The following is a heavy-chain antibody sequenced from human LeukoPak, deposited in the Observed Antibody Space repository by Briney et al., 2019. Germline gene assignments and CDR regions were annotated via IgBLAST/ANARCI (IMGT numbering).Heavy chain of an antibody. J-gene: IGHJ4*02. Sequence: GGSLRLTCAASGFTFSSYAMTWVRQAPGRGLEWVSSISGSGGSTYYADSVKGRFTISRDNSKNTLYLQMYSLRAEDTAVYYCAKVEGASKASVYWGQGALVTVSS. CDR3: AKVEGASKASVY. CDR2: ISGSGGST. CDR1: GFTFSSYA. D-gene: IGHD1-1*01. V-gene: IGHV3-23*01.